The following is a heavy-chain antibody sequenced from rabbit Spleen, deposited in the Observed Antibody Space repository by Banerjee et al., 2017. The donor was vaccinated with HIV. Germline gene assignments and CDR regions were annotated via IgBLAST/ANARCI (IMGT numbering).Heavy chain of an antibody. D-gene: IGHD1-1*01. CDR3: ARDLAAWNSGSYAFNL. J-gene: IGHJ4*01. V-gene: IGHV1S45*01. CDR1: GFSFSSNW. CDR2: IDTNDGDT. Sequence: LEESGGGLVKPGGTLTLTCTVSGFSFSSNWICWVRQAPGKGLEWIACIDTNDGDTDYANWPKGRFTISKTSSTTVTLQMTSLTGADTATYFCARDLAAWNSGSYAFNLWGQGTLVTVS.